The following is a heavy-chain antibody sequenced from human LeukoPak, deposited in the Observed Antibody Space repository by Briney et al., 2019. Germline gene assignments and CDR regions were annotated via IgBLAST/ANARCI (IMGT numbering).Heavy chain of an antibody. CDR1: GFTFNNYD. D-gene: IGHD3-3*01. V-gene: IGHV3-30*03. J-gene: IGHJ4*02. CDR2: ISFDGSNK. Sequence: GGSLRLSCADSGFTFNNYDMHWVRQAPGKGLEWVAVISFDGSNKYYADSVKGRFTISRDNSKNTLYLQMNSLRAEDTAVYYCARASFGVIVGPDYWGQGTLVTVSS. CDR3: ARASFGVIVGPDY.